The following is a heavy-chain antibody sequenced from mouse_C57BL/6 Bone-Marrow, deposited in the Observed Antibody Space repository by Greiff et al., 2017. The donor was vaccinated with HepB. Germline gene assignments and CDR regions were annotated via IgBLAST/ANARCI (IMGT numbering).Heavy chain of an antibody. CDR2: ISDGGSYT. V-gene: IGHV5-4*01. Sequence: DVHLVESGGGLVKPGGSLKLSCAASGFTFSSYAMSWVRQTPEKRLEWVATISDGGSYTYYPDNVKGRFTISRDNAKNNLYLQMSHLKSEDTAMYYCARDQGYYGSSSLYWYFDVWGTGTTVTVSS. J-gene: IGHJ1*03. CDR1: GFTFSSYA. D-gene: IGHD1-1*01. CDR3: ARDQGYYGSSSLYWYFDV.